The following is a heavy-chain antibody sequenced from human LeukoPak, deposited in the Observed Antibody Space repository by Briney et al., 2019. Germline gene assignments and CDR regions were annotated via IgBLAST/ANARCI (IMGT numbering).Heavy chain of an antibody. CDR3: ARTTIVGATIGAFDI. V-gene: IGHV4-38-2*01. D-gene: IGHD1-26*01. CDR1: GYSISSGYY. J-gene: IGHJ3*02. Sequence: SETLSLTCAVSGYSISSGYYWGWIRQPPGKGLEWIGSIYHSGSTYYNPSLKSRVTISVDTSKNQFSLKLSSVTAADTAVYYCARTTIVGATIGAFDIWGQGTMVTVPS. CDR2: IYHSGST.